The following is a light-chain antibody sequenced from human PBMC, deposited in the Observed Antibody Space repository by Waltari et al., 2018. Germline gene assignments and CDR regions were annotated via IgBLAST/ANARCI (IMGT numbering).Light chain of an antibody. CDR1: QGVGTY. CDR3: QQRSNWTPHT. CDR2: DAS. V-gene: IGKV3-11*01. Sequence: EIVLTQSPATLSLSPRETATLSCRTSQGVGTYLAWYQQKPGQAPRLLIYDASNRATGIPARFRGSGSGTDFTLTISSLEAEDFAIYYCQQRSNWTPHTFGQGARLEIK. J-gene: IGKJ2*01.